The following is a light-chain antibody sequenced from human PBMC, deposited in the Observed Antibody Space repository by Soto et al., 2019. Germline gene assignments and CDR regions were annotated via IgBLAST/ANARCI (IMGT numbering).Light chain of an antibody. V-gene: IGLV2-8*01. CDR1: SSDVGGYNY. Sequence: QSALTQPPSASGSPGQSVTISCTGTSSDVGGYNYVSWYQQYPGRAPKLMIYEVTKLPSGVPDRFSGSKSGNTASLTVSGLLAEDEADYYCSSYAAINDCYFVFGGGTKLTVL. J-gene: IGLJ3*02. CDR3: SSYAAINDCYFV. CDR2: EVT.